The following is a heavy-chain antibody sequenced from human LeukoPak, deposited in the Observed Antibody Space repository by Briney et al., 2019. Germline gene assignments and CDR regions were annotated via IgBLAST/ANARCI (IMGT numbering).Heavy chain of an antibody. Sequence: GGSLRLSCAASGFTFSNYWMHWVRQAPGEGLVWVSRTNHDGSTTAYADSVKGRFTISRDNAKNTLYLQMNSLRTEDTAVHYCARPPGTSPCFDYWGQGILVTVSS. J-gene: IGHJ4*02. CDR3: ARPPGTSPCFDY. V-gene: IGHV3-74*01. CDR1: GFTFSNYW. CDR2: TNHDGSTT. D-gene: IGHD1-1*01.